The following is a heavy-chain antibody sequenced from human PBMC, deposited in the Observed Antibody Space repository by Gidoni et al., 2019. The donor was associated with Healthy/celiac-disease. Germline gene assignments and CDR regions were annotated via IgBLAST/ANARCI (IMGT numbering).Heavy chain of an antibody. V-gene: IGHV3-30*18. CDR3: AKDDRHFYDILTGYYNVIDY. J-gene: IGHJ4*02. CDR1: GFTFSSYG. D-gene: IGHD3-9*01. CDR2: ISYDGSNK. Sequence: QVQLVESGGGVVQPGRSLRLSCAASGFTFSSYGMHWVRQAPGKGLEWVAVISYDGSNKYYADSVKGRFTISRDNSKNTLYLQMNSLRAEDTAVYYCAKDDRHFYDILTGYYNVIDYWGQGTLVTVSS.